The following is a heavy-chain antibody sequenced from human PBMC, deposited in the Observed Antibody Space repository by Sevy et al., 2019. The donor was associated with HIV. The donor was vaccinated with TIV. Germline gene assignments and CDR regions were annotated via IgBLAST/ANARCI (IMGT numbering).Heavy chain of an antibody. CDR3: ARDSSPYTSTFSSSYV. V-gene: IGHV3-7*03. D-gene: IGHD6-6*01. CDR1: GFNFNDYW. Sequence: GGSLRLSCAASGFNFNDYWMNWVRQAPGKGLEWVANINQDGSAKYYVDSAKGRFTISRDNAKNSLYLQMNSLRADDTAVYYCARDSSPYTSTFSSSYVWGQGTLVTVSS. CDR2: INQDGSAK. J-gene: IGHJ4*02.